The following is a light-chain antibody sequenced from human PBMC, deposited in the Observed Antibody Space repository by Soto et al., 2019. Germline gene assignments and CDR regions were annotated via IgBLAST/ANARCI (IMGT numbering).Light chain of an antibody. CDR1: QSISSW. J-gene: IGKJ2*01. CDR3: QQWAT. V-gene: IGKV1-5*03. CDR2: KAS. Sequence: DIPMTQSPSPLSASVGDRVTITCRASQSISSWLAWYQQKPGKAPKLLIYKASSLESGVPSRFSGSGSGTEFTLTISSLQPDDFATYYCQQWATFGQGTKLEIK.